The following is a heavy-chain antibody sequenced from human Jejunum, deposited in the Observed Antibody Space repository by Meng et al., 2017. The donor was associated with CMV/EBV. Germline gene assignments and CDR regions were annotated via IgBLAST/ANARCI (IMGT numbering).Heavy chain of an antibody. J-gene: IGHJ4*02. CDR1: GFTCSRYG. Sequence: WAASGFTCSRYGKHGVRQAPGKGLERVTYIRYEGTKKYHADSVKGRFTISRDNSKNTLYMQMNSMRAEDTAVYYCAKDHGNAFDYWGQGTLVTVSS. V-gene: IGHV3-30*02. CDR3: AKDHGNAFDY. CDR2: IRYEGTKK.